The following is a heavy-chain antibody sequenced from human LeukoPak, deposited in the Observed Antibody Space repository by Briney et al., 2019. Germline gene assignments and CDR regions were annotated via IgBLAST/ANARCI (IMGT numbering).Heavy chain of an antibody. CDR1: GYSISSGYY. CDR3: ARDYDSSGYSVGY. V-gene: IGHV4-38-2*02. Sequence: PSETLSLTCAVSGYSISSGYYWGWIRQPPGKGLKWIGSIYHSGSTYYNPSLKSRVTISVDTSKNQFSLKLSSVTAADTAVYYCARDYDSSGYSVGYWGQGTLVTVSS. J-gene: IGHJ4*02. CDR2: IYHSGST. D-gene: IGHD3-22*01.